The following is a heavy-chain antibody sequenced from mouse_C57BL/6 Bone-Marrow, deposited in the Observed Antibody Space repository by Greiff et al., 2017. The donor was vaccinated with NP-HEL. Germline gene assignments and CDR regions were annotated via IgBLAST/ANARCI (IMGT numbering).Heavy chain of an antibody. CDR2: ISYDGSN. CDR3: ARDRDYGSSYVAY. Sequence: ESGPGLVKPSQSLSLTCSVTGYSITSGYYWNWIRQFPGNKLEWMGYISYDGSNNYNPSLKNRISITRDTSKNQFFLKLNSVTTEDTATYYCARDRDYGSSYVAYWGQGTLVTVSA. J-gene: IGHJ3*01. CDR1: GYSITSGYY. D-gene: IGHD1-1*01. V-gene: IGHV3-6*01.